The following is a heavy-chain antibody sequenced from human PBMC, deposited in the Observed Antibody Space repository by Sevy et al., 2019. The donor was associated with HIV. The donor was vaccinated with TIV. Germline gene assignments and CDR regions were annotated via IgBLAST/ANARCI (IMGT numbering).Heavy chain of an antibody. CDR1: GHTLTKLS. CDR2: FDPQDDEI. J-gene: IGHJ5*02. V-gene: IGHV1-24*01. Sequence: ASVKVSCKVSGHTLTKLSIHWVRQAPGKGLEWLGDFDPQDDEIIYAQRFQGRLTMTEDTSTETAYMELSSLTSEDTAVYYCATVGLRYYSGSSSYQGDWFDPWGQGTLVTVSS. CDR3: ATVGLRYYSGSSSYQGDWFDP. D-gene: IGHD2-15*01.